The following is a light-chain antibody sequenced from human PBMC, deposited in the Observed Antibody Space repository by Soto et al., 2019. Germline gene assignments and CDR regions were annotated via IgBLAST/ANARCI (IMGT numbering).Light chain of an antibody. V-gene: IGKV1-9*01. CDR3: QQYYSYPYT. CDR1: QDINYY. J-gene: IGKJ2*01. CDR2: AAS. Sequence: IQLTQSPSSLSASVGDRVTITCRASQDINYYLAWYQQKPGTAPKVLIYAASTLQSGVPSRFSGSGSGTDFTLTISSLQPEDFATYYCQQYYSYPYTFGQGTKVDI.